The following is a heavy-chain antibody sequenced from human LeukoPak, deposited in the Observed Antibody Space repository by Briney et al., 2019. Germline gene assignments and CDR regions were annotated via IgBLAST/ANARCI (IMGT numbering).Heavy chain of an antibody. V-gene: IGHV4-31*03. CDR3: ARVVYDSSTYPKSYFDF. CDR1: GASISSGGYY. CDR2: VSSSGST. Sequence: SETLSLTCTVSGASISSGGYYWSWIRQHPGKGLEWIGYVSSSGSTYYNPSLKSRVTISVDTSKNQFSLKLSSVTAADTAVYYCARVVYDSSTYPKSYFDFWGQGTLVTVSS. D-gene: IGHD3-22*01. J-gene: IGHJ4*02.